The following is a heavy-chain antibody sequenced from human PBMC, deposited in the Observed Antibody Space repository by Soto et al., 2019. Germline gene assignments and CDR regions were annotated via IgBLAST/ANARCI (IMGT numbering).Heavy chain of an antibody. CDR1: GFTFSDYY. V-gene: IGHV3-11*06. D-gene: IGHD6-6*01. CDR2: ISSSSSYT. Sequence: GGSLRLSCAASGFTFSDYYMSWIRQAPGKGLEWVSYISSSSSYTNYADSVKGRFTISRDNAKNSLYLQMNSLRAEDTAVYYCARPTFPRSSYYGMDVWGQGTTVTVSS. CDR3: ARPTFPRSSYYGMDV. J-gene: IGHJ6*02.